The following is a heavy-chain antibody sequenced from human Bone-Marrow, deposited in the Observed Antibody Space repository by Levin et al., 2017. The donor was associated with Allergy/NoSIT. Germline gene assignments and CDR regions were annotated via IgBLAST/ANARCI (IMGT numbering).Heavy chain of an antibody. CDR1: GYNFPTYW. V-gene: IGHV5-51*01. CDR3: AKGFSYDWHFYL. D-gene: IGHD3-10*01. Sequence: GESLKISCQGSGYNFPTYWISWVRQMPGKGLEWMGIIYPGHSDTRYNPSFQGQVTISADNSISTEEEQWSSLKASDSAMYYCAKGFSYDWHFYLWGRRTLLPLSS. CDR2: IYPGHSDT. J-gene: IGHJ2*01.